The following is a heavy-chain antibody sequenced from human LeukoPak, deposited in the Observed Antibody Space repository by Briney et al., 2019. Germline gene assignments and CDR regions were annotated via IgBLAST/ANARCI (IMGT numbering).Heavy chain of an antibody. J-gene: IGHJ5*02. Sequence: GASVKVSCKASGYTFTSYDINWVRQATGQGLEWMGWMNPNSGNTGYAQKFQGRVTMTRNTSISTAYMELSSLRSEDTAVYYCARCRLVVAATLGCWFDPWGQGTLVTVSS. V-gene: IGHV1-8*01. D-gene: IGHD2-15*01. CDR3: ARCRLVVAATLGCWFDP. CDR2: MNPNSGNT. CDR1: GYTFTSYD.